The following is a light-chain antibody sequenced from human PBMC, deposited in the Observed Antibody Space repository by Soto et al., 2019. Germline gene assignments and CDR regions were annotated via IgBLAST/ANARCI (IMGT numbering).Light chain of an antibody. CDR1: SSDVGAYNY. Sequence: QSALTQPASVSGSPGQSSTIYCTGTSSDVGAYNYVSWYQQSPSKAPKLMIYGVTNRPSGVSNRFSGSKAGNTASLTISGLQAEDEADYYCFSHRGGDSHVFGTGTKVTVL. CDR3: FSHRGGDSHV. CDR2: GVT. J-gene: IGLJ1*01. V-gene: IGLV2-14*01.